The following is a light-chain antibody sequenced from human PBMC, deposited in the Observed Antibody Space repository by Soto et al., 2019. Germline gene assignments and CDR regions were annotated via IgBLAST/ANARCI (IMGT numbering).Light chain of an antibody. V-gene: IGLV2-14*01. CDR1: SSDIGGFNY. CDR2: EVS. Sequence: QSALTQPASVSGSPGQSITISCTGTSSDIGGFNYVSWYQQHPGKAPKLMIYEVSNRPSGVSNRFSGSKSGNTASLSISGLQAEDEADYYCSSYTSRSTHVVFGGGTKLPVL. J-gene: IGLJ2*01. CDR3: SSYTSRSTHVV.